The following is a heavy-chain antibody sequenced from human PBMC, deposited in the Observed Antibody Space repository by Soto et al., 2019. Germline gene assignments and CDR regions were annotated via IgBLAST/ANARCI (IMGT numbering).Heavy chain of an antibody. CDR2: IYYSGST. J-gene: IGHJ3*01. D-gene: IGHD2-15*01. CDR1: GGSISSYY. CDR3: AREEGGCYGAFDV. Sequence: SETLSLTCTVSGGSISSYYWSWIRQPPGKGLEWIGYIYYSGSTNYNPSLKSRVTISVETSKNQFSLKLSSVTAADTAMYYCAREEGGCYGAFDVWGQGTMVTVSS. V-gene: IGHV4-59*01.